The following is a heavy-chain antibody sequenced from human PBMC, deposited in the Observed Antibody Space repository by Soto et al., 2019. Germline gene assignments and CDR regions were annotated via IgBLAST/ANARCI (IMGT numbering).Heavy chain of an antibody. Sequence: QVQLVESGGGVVQPGRSLRLSCAASGFTFSSYGMHWVRQAPGKGLEWVAVIWYDGSSKYYADSVKGRFTISRDNSKNTLYLQMNSLRAEDTAVYYCARDRMEYSGYDLFDYWGQGTLVTVSS. D-gene: IGHD5-12*01. CDR1: GFTFSSYG. J-gene: IGHJ4*02. CDR3: ARDRMEYSGYDLFDY. CDR2: IWYDGSSK. V-gene: IGHV3-33*01.